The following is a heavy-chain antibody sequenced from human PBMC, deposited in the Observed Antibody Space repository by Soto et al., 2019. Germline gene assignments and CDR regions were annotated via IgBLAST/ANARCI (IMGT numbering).Heavy chain of an antibody. J-gene: IGHJ4*02. CDR1: GGSISSGGYY. CDR3: ARVLRGRIYFDY. CDR2: IYYSGST. V-gene: IGHV4-31*02. Sequence: PSETLSLTCTVSGGSISSGGYYWSWIRQHPGKGLEWIGYIYYSGSTYYNPSLKSRVTISVDTSKNQFSLKLSSVTAADTAVYYCARVLRGRIYFDYWGQGTLVTVSS. D-gene: IGHD3-10*01.